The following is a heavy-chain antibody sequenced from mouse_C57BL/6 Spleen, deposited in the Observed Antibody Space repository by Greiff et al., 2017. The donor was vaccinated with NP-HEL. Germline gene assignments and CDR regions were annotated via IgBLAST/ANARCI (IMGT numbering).Heavy chain of an antibody. CDR3: TRSTIHWYFDV. CDR1: GYTFTDYE. CDR2: IDPETGGT. J-gene: IGHJ1*03. D-gene: IGHD1-1*02. V-gene: IGHV1-15*01. Sequence: QVQLKESGAELVRPGASVTLSCKASGYTFTDYEMHWVKQTPLHGLEWIGAIDPETGGTAYNQKFKGKAILTADKSSSTAYMELRSLTSEDSAVYYCTRSTIHWYFDVWGTGTTVTVSS.